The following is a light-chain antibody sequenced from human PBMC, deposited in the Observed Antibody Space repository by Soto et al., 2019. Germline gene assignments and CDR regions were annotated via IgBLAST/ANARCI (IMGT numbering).Light chain of an antibody. CDR1: ESVRSSQ. Sequence: EVVLTQSPGTLSLSPGERVSLSCRASESVRSSQFAWYQHKPGQAPRLLIYSASSRATGVPDRFSGSGSGTDFTLTISRLEPEDFAVYYCQQYENSPPYTFGQETKLEIK. CDR2: SAS. J-gene: IGKJ2*01. V-gene: IGKV3-20*01. CDR3: QQYENSPPYT.